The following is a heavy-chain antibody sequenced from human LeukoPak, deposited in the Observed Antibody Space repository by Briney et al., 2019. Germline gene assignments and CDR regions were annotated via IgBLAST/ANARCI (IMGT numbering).Heavy chain of an antibody. CDR2: ISSSGSTI. J-gene: IGHJ4*02. V-gene: IGHV3-48*03. D-gene: IGHD5-18*01. CDR1: GFTFSSYE. Sequence: PGGSLRLSCAASGFTFSSYEMNWVRQAPGKGLEWVSYISSSGSTIYYADSVKGRFTIPRDNAKNSLYLQMNSLRAEDTAVYYCARGDTAMTGDYWGQGTLVTVSS. CDR3: ARGDTAMTGDY.